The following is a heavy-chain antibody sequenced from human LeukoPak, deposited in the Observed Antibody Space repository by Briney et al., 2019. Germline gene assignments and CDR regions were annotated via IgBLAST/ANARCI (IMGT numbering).Heavy chain of an antibody. CDR3: AKDLDYDFRWRYYGMDV. CDR1: GLTFSSYG. Sequence: GGSLRLSCAASGLTFSSYGMHWVRQAPGKGLEWVAVISYDGSNKYYADSVKGRFTISRDNSKNTLYLQMNSLRAEDTAVYYCAKDLDYDFRWRYYGMDVWGQGTTVTVS. V-gene: IGHV3-30*18. J-gene: IGHJ6*02. CDR2: ISYDGSNK. D-gene: IGHD3-3*01.